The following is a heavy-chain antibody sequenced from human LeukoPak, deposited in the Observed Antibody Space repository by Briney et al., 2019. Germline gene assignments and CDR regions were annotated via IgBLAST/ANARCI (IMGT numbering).Heavy chain of an antibody. Sequence: SQTLSLTCTVSGGSISSGSYYWSWIRQPAGKGLEWIGRIYTSGSTNYNPSLKSRVTISVDTSKNQFSLKLSSVTAADTAVYYCASEDSSSSPNFDYWGQGTLVTVSS. J-gene: IGHJ4*02. CDR2: IYTSGST. CDR3: ASEDSSSSPNFDY. CDR1: GGSISSGSYY. D-gene: IGHD6-13*01. V-gene: IGHV4-61*02.